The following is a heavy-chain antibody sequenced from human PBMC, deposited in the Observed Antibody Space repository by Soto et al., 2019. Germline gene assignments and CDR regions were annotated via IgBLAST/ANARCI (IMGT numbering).Heavy chain of an antibody. CDR2: INTGNGNT. CDR3: ASGTCSGGNCYSFHFDY. J-gene: IGHJ4*02. Sequence: QVQLVQSGAEVKKPGASVKVSCKASGYTFTSYAMHWVRQAPGQRLEWMGWINTGNGNTEYSQKFQGRVTITRATSASTAYMELSSLRSEDTAVYLCASGTCSGGNCYSFHFDYWGQGTLVTVSS. D-gene: IGHD2-15*01. CDR1: GYTFTSYA. V-gene: IGHV1-3*04.